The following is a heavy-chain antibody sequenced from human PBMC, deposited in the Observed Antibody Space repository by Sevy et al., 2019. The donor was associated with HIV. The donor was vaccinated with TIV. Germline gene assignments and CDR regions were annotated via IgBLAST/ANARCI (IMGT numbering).Heavy chain of an antibody. J-gene: IGHJ4*02. V-gene: IGHV1-24*01. D-gene: IGHD3-22*01. CDR1: GYTLTELS. CDR3: ATTKDYYDSSXYPFDY. Sequence: ASVKVSCKVSGYTLTELSMHWLRQAPGKGLEWVGSFDPEDGETVYEHNFQGRVSMTEDTSTDTAYMEVISLKFEDTAVYYCATTKDYYDSSXYPFDYWGQGTLVTVSS. CDR2: FDPEDGET.